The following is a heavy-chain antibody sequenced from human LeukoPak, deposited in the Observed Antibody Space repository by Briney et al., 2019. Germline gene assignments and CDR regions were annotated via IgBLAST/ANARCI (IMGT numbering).Heavy chain of an antibody. CDR3: VKRAPVAAAGTGRYFDY. D-gene: IGHD1/OR15-1a*01. V-gene: IGHV3-23*01. Sequence: PGGSLRLSCAASGFTFSSYAMSWVRQAPGKGLEWVSAISGSGGSTYYADSVKGRFTISRDNSKNTLYLQMNSLRAEDTAVYYCVKRAPVAAAGTGRYFDYWGQGTLVTVSS. J-gene: IGHJ4*02. CDR1: GFTFSSYA. CDR2: ISGSGGST.